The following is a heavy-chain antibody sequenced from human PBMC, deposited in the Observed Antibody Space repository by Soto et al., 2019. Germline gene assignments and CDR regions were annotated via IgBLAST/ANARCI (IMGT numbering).Heavy chain of an antibody. V-gene: IGHV4-34*01. CDR1: GGSFSGHY. CDR3: ARAPNYDFWSGYPSGYYYMDV. Sequence: SETLSLTCAVYGGSFSGHYWSWIRQPPGKGLEWIGEINHSGSTNYSPSLKSRVTISVDTSKNQFSLKLSSVTAADTAVYYCARAPNYDFWSGYPSGYYYMDVWGKGTTVTVSS. CDR2: INHSGST. J-gene: IGHJ6*03. D-gene: IGHD3-3*01.